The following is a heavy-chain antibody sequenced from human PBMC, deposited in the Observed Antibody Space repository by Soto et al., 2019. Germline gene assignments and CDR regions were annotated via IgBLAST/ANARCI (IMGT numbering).Heavy chain of an antibody. D-gene: IGHD3-10*01. V-gene: IGHV1-69*02. CDR2: INPILSMS. CDR3: ASSYGSGYRAFDY. Sequence: QVQLVQSGAEVKKAGSSVRVSCKASGDTFTFYSINWVRQAPGLGLERMGRINPILSMSNYAQRFQGRVTMTADKSTSTAYMELSSLRSEDTAMYYCASSYGSGYRAFDYWGQGALVTVSS. CDR1: GDTFTFYS. J-gene: IGHJ4*02.